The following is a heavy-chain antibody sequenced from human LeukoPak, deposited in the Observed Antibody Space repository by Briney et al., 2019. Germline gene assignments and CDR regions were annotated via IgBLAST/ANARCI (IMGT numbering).Heavy chain of an antibody. D-gene: IGHD4-17*01. CDR3: ARFQATVTTRGYYYYGMDV. J-gene: IGHJ6*02. CDR2: IYPGDSDT. V-gene: IGHV5-51*01. CDR1: GYSFTSYW. Sequence: GESLKISCKGSGYSFTSYWIGWVRQMPGKGLGWMGIIYPGDSDTRYSPSFQGQVTISADKSISTAYLQWSSLTASDTAMYYCARFQATVTTRGYYYYGMDVWGQGTTVTVSS.